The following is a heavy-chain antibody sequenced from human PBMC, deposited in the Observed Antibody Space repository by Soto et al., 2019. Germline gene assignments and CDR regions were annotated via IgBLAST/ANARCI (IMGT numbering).Heavy chain of an antibody. CDR3: VKRNGGDSSSFAY. J-gene: IGHJ4*02. Sequence: EVQLVQSGAEVKKPGESLKISCKGSGYIFTSYWIGWVRQMPGKGLEWMGIISPGDSHTRYSPSFQGQVTISADKSIDTACMKWTSRSAPNSGVYYCVKRNGGDSSSFAYMSLRTLV. CDR1: GYIFTSYW. D-gene: IGHD3-22*01. V-gene: IGHV5-51*03. CDR2: ISPGDSHT.